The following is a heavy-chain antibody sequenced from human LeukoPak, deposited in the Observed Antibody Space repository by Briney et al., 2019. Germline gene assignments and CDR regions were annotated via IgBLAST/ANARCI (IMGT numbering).Heavy chain of an antibody. CDR1: GFTFSSYG. CDR3: AKDVIRATGGWYFDY. D-gene: IGHD6-19*01. Sequence: SGGSLRLSCAASGFTFSSYGMSWVRQAPGKGLEWVSAISGSGGSTYYADPVKGRFTISRDNSKNTLYLQMNSLRAEDTAVYYCAKDVIRATGGWYFDYWGQGTLVTVSS. CDR2: ISGSGGST. V-gene: IGHV3-23*01. J-gene: IGHJ4*02.